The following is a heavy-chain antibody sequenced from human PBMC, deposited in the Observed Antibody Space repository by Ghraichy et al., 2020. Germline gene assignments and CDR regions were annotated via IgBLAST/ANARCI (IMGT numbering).Heavy chain of an antibody. D-gene: IGHD3-3*01. V-gene: IGHV1-18*01. J-gene: IGHJ6*02. CDR2: VSAKNDDT. CDR3: ARRPYYDFWSGYASYGLDV. Sequence: ASVKVSFKASGYTFINYGITWVRQAPGQGLEWMGWVSAKNDDTNSAQKFQGRVTMTTDTSTSTAYMELRSLRSDDTAVYYCARRPYYDFWSGYASYGLDVWGQGTTVTVSS. CDR1: GYTFINYG.